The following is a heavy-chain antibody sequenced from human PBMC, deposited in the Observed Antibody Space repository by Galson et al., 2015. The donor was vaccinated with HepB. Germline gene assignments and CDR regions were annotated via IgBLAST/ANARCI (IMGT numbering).Heavy chain of an antibody. D-gene: IGHD5-12*01. CDR2: ISGSGTSM. J-gene: IGHJ4*02. CDR1: GFTFSDYY. Sequence: SLRLSCAASGFTFSDYYISWIRQAPGKGLEWISHISGSGTSMYYADSVKGRFTVSRDNANNSMSLQMNSLRAEDTAVYYCARDRRGGRGEWLRSDYWGQGTLVTVSS. V-gene: IGHV3-11*01. CDR3: ARDRRGGRGEWLRSDY.